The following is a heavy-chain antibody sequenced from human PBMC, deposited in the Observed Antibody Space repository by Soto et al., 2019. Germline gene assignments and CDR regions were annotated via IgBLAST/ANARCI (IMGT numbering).Heavy chain of an antibody. J-gene: IGHJ4*02. Sequence: QVQLVQSGAEVKKPGTSVKVSCNASGGTFSTYTTSWVRQAPGQGLEWMGGIIPIFGPADFAQKFQGRVTITAAESTRTAYMDLSTLRSEGTAVKYCARVDGSGYYYAYGGQGTVVTAPS. CDR1: GGTFSTYT. V-gene: IGHV1-69*01. CDR3: ARVDGSGYYYAY. CDR2: IIPIFGPA. D-gene: IGHD3-22*01.